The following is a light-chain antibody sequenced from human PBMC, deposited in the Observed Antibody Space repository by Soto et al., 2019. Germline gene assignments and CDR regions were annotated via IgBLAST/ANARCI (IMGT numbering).Light chain of an antibody. CDR3: QHCNNYPWT. V-gene: IGKV1-5*03. J-gene: IGKJ1*01. CDR2: KAS. Sequence: DIQMTQSPSTLSASVGDRVTITCRASQDINNCLAWYQQKPGKAPNLLIYKASSLESWVPSRFSGSGSGTEFTLTSSSLQPDDSATYYCQHCNNYPWTFGQGTNVEVK. CDR1: QDINNC.